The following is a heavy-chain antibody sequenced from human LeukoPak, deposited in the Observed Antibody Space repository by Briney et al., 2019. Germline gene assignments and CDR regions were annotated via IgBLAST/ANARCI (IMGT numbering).Heavy chain of an antibody. V-gene: IGHV3-23*01. CDR1: GFTFSSYG. Sequence: GGSLRLSCAASGFTFSSYGMSWVRQAPGKGLEWVSAISGSGGSTYYADSVKGRFTISRDNSKNTLYLQMNSLRAEDTAVYYCAKIFGITMVRGSFDYWGQGTLVTVSS. D-gene: IGHD3-10*01. CDR3: AKIFGITMVRGSFDY. CDR2: ISGSGGST. J-gene: IGHJ4*02.